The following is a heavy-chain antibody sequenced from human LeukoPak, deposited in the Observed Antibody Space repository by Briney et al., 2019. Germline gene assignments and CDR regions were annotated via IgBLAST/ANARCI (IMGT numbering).Heavy chain of an antibody. CDR1: GGTFSSYA. CDR3: AIRRVSSGWYNYYGMDV. J-gene: IGHJ6*02. CDR2: IIPIFGTA. D-gene: IGHD6-19*01. Sequence: ASVKVSCKASGGTFSSYAISWVRQAPGQGLEWMGGIIPIFGTANYAQKFQGRVTITADESTSTAYMELSSLRSEDTAVYYCAIRRVSSGWYNYYGMDVWGQGTTVTVSS. V-gene: IGHV1-69*13.